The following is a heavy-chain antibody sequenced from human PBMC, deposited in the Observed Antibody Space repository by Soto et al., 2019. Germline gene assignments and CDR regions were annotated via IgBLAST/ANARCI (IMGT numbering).Heavy chain of an antibody. CDR1: GFTFTYAW. Sequence: GFTFTYAWMNWVRQAPGKGLEWVALISYDGSNEYYGDSVKGRFTISRDNSKNTLYLQMNSLRAEDTAVYYCAKEGAYYDLWSGPYGMDVWGQGTTVTVSS. J-gene: IGHJ6*02. CDR2: ISYDGSNE. D-gene: IGHD3-3*01. V-gene: IGHV3-30-3*02. CDR3: AKEGAYYDLWSGPYGMDV.